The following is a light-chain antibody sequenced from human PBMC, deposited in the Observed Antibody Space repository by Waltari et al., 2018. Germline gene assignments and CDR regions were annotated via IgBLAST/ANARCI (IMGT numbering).Light chain of an antibody. Sequence: QSVLTQPPSVSGAPGPRVPISCPWNSSNIGADYDVPWYQQVPGTAPKLLMYVNNNRASGVPARFSGSKSGTSASLAITGLQAEDEADYYCQSYDYSLRAAVFGGGTKLTVL. CDR3: QSYDYSLRAAV. V-gene: IGLV1-40*01. CDR2: VNN. CDR1: SSNIGADYD. J-gene: IGLJ2*01.